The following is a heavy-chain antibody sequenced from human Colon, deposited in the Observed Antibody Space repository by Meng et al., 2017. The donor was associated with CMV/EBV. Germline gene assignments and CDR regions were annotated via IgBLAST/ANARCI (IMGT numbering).Heavy chain of an antibody. CDR3: ARDLTNKWFYY. V-gene: IGHV4-39*07. J-gene: IGHJ4*02. Sequence: QIPLRGSGPGPVKLAETLSLTCTAPGHPISSWSHSWAWFRQPPGKRLEWIGSMYFSGIADYNPSLKSRVTISLHATQKQFSLRLTSVTAADSAVYFCARDLTNKWFYYWGQGTLVTVSS. CDR1: GHPISSWSHS. D-gene: IGHD1-26*01. CDR2: MYFSGIA.